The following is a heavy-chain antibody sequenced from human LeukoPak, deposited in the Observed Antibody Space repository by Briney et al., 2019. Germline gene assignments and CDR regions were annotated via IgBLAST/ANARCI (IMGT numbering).Heavy chain of an antibody. D-gene: IGHD1-26*01. Sequence: GRSLRLSCAASGFIFSNYAMTWVRQAPGKGLEWVSGISTGGVSTYYADSVKGRFTISRDNSKNTLYPQMNSLRAEDTAVYYCAKTSSGSYSYFDYWGQGTLVTVSS. J-gene: IGHJ4*02. CDR1: GFIFSNYA. CDR3: AKTSSGSYSYFDY. V-gene: IGHV3-23*01. CDR2: ISTGGVST.